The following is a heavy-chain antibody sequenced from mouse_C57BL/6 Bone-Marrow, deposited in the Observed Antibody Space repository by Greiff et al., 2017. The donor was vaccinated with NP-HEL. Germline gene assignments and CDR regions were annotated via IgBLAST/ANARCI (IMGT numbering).Heavy chain of an antibody. D-gene: IGHD2-10*01. Sequence: EVKVVESGGDLVKPGGSLKLSCAASGFTFSSYGMSWVRQTPDKRLEWVATISSGGSYTYYPDSVKGRFTISRDNAKNTLYLQMSSLKSEDTAMYYCARLAYYGNYWGQGTLVTVSA. CDR2: ISSGGSYT. CDR1: GFTFSSYG. V-gene: IGHV5-6*01. CDR3: ARLAYYGNY. J-gene: IGHJ3*01.